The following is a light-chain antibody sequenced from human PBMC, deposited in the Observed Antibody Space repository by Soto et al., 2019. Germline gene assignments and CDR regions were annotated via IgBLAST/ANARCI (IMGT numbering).Light chain of an antibody. Sequence: QSVLTQPASVSGSPGQSITISCTGTSSDVGSYNLVSWYQHHPDRAPKLIIYEGSKRPSGVSYRVSGSKSGNTASLTTSGLQAEDEADYYCCSYAGSSTYVFGTGTKLTVL. V-gene: IGLV2-23*01. CDR3: CSYAGSSTYV. CDR2: EGS. J-gene: IGLJ1*01. CDR1: SSDVGSYNL.